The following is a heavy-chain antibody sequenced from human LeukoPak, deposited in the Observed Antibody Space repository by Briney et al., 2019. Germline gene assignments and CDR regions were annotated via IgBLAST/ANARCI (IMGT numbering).Heavy chain of an antibody. CDR2: IYVSGAT. D-gene: IGHD3-22*01. CDR1: GGSISGYY. Sequence: SEALSLTCTVSGGSISGYYWSWIRQSPGRALEWIGYIYVSGATRYNPSLESRVSISEDTSKNQFSLRLSSVTAADTAVYFCARHPPEYNDSSAFAFDLWGQGTMVTVSS. V-gene: IGHV4-59*08. J-gene: IGHJ3*01. CDR3: ARHPPEYNDSSAFAFDL.